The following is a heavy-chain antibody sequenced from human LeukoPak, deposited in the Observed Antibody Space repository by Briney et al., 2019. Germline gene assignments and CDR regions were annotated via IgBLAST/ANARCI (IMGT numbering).Heavy chain of an antibody. J-gene: IGHJ1*01. CDR2: INQDGSEK. D-gene: IGHD2-21*02. CDR1: GFTFSSYW. Sequence: GGSLRLSCAASGFTFSSYWMSWVRQAPGKGLEWVANINQDGSEKYYVDSVKGRFTISRDNAKNSLYLQMNSLRVEDTAVYYCTSWGDTTAEYFQRWGQGTLVTVYS. V-gene: IGHV3-7*01. CDR3: TSWGDTTAEYFQR.